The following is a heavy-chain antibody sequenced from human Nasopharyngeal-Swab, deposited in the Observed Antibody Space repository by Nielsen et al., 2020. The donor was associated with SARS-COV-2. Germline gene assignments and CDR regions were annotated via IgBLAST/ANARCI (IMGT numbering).Heavy chain of an antibody. D-gene: IGHD6-13*01. V-gene: IGHV3-30*18. CDR3: AKAGIAAAGHAFDN. CDR2: ISYDGSNK. Sequence: GESLKISCAASGFTFSSYGMHWVRQAPGKGLEWVAVISYDGSNKYYADSVKGRFTISRDNSKNTLYLQMNSLRAEDTAVYYCAKAGIAAAGHAFDNWGQGTMVTVSS. J-gene: IGHJ3*02. CDR1: GFTFSSYG.